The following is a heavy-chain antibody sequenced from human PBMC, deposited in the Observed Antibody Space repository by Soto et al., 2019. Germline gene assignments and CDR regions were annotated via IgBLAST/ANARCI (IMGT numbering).Heavy chain of an antibody. CDR3: ACYGDYPYYFDY. V-gene: IGHV4-39*01. J-gene: IGHJ4*02. CDR1: GGSISSNSYY. Sequence: SETLSLTCTVSGGSISSNSYYWGWIRQPPGKGLEWIGSIYYSGSTYYNPSLKSRVTISVDTSKNQFSLKLSSVTAADTAVYYCACYGDYPYYFDYWGQGTLVTVS. D-gene: IGHD4-17*01. CDR2: IYYSGST.